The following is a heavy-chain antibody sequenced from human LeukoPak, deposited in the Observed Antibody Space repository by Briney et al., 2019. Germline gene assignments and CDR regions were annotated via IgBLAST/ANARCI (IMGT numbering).Heavy chain of an antibody. D-gene: IGHD6-19*01. CDR2: INPNSGGT. V-gene: IGHV1-2*02. CDR3: ASSSGWYTRFDY. CDR1: GYTFTGYY. J-gene: IGHJ4*02. Sequence: GASVKVSCKASGYTFTGYYMHWVRQAPGQGLEWMGWINPNSGGTNYAQKFQGRVTMTRDTSISTAYMELSSLRSEDTAVYYCASSSGWYTRFDYWGQGTLVTVSS.